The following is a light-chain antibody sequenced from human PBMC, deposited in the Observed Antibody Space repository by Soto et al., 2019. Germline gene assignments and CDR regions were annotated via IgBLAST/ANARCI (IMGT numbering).Light chain of an antibody. CDR1: SSDVGGYNY. V-gene: IGLV2-14*01. CDR3: SSYTRSSSLV. CDR2: EVS. J-gene: IGLJ1*01. Sequence: QSALTKPASVSGSPGQSITISCTGTSSDVGGYNYVSWYQQHPGKAPKLMIYEVSNRPSGVSNRFSGSKSGNTASLTIAGLQAEDEADYYCSSYTRSSSLVFGTGTKLTVL.